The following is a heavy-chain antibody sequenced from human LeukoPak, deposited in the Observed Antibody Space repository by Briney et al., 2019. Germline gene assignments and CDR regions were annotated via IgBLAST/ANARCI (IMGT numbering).Heavy chain of an antibody. Sequence: SETLSLTCTVSVGSISISSYYWGWIRQPPGRGLEWIGSIYYSGSTYYNPSLKIRVTISVDTSKNQFSLKLSSVTAADTAVYYCVGYSSGWFDYWGQGTLVTVSS. D-gene: IGHD6-19*01. CDR3: VGYSSGWFDY. CDR2: IYYSGST. V-gene: IGHV4-39*01. CDR1: VGSISISSYY. J-gene: IGHJ4*02.